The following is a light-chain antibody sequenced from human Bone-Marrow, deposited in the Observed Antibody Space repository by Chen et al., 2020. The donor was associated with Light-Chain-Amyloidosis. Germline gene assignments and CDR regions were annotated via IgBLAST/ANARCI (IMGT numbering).Light chain of an antibody. CDR2: GQN. V-gene: IGLV3-19*01. J-gene: IGLJ2*01. CDR1: SLRSYF. CDR3: NSRDIIGTHVV. Sequence: SSELTQVPSVSVALGQTVRITCQGDSLRSYFANWYQQKPGQAPIIVIYGQNNRPSGIPDRFSGPISGNTASLTITGAQAEDEADYDCNSRDIIGTHVVFGGGTKLTVL.